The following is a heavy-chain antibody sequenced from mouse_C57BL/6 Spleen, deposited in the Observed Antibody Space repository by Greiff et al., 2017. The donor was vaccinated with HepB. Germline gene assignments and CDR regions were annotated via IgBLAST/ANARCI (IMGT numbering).Heavy chain of an antibody. CDR1: GYSITSGYY. J-gene: IGHJ1*03. V-gene: IGHV3-6*01. CDR3: ARVYYGSSTGYFDV. CDR2: ISYDGSN. D-gene: IGHD1-1*01. Sequence: ESGPGLVKPSQSLSLTCSVTGYSITSGYYWNWIRQFPGNKLEWMGYISYDGSNNYNPSLKNRISITRDTSKNQFFLKLNSVTTEDTATYYCARVYYGSSTGYFDVWGTGTTVTVSS.